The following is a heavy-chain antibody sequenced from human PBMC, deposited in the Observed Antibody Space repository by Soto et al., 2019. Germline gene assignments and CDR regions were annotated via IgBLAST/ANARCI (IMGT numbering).Heavy chain of an antibody. J-gene: IGHJ6*02. CDR3: ASSKEYYYGSGSYYRKYYYYYYGMDV. Sequence: ASVKVSCKASGYTFTSYGISWVRQAPGQGLEWMGWISAYNGNTNYAQKLQGRVTMTTDTSTSTAYMELRSLRSDDTAVYYCASSKEYYYGSGSYYRKYYYYYYGMDVWGQGTTVTVSS. CDR2: ISAYNGNT. CDR1: GYTFTSYG. D-gene: IGHD3-10*01. V-gene: IGHV1-18*01.